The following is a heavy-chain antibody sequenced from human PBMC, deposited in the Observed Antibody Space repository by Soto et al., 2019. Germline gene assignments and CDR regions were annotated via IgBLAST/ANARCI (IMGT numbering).Heavy chain of an antibody. CDR1: GFTVSGSY. Sequence: EVQLVESGGDWVQPGGSLRLSCVASGFTVSGSYMSWVRQAPGEGLEWVSVMYPDGSRHYADSVKGRFAISRQNSENTVFLQMNGLRTEDPAVYYCAEDRGNYGAGGLDSWGQGTLVTVSS. J-gene: IGHJ4*02. CDR2: MYPDGSR. D-gene: IGHD4-17*01. CDR3: AEDRGNYGAGGLDS. V-gene: IGHV3-53*04.